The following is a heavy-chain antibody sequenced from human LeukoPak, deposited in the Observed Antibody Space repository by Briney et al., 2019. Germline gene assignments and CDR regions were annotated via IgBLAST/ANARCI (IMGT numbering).Heavy chain of an antibody. CDR2: INRGGSKK. CDR1: GFTFSSYW. CDR3: ARDIMVRGVSGMDV. V-gene: IGHV3-7*03. J-gene: IGHJ6*04. Sequence: GGSLRLSCAASGFTFSSYWMSWIRQAPGKGLEWVSNINRGGSKKYYVDSVKGRFTISRDNAKNSLYLQMNRLRAEDTAVYYCARDIMVRGVSGMDVWGKGTTVTVSS. D-gene: IGHD3-10*01.